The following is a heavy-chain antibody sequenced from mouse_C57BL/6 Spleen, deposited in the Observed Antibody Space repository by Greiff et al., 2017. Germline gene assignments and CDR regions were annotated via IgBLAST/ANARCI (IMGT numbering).Heavy chain of an antibody. V-gene: IGHV8-8*01. D-gene: IGHD1-1*01. CDR1: GFSLSTFGMG. J-gene: IGHJ3*01. CDR3: ARSHYYGSRTGDWCAY. Sequence: QVTLKVSGPGILQPSQTLSLTCSFSGFSLSTFGMGVGWIRQPSGKGLEWLAHIWWDDDKYYNPALKSRLTISKDTSKNQVFLKIANVDTADTATYYCARSHYYGSRTGDWCAYWGQGTLVTVSA. CDR2: IWWDDDK.